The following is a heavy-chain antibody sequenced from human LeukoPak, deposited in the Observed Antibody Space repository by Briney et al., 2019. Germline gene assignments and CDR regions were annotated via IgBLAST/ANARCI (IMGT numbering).Heavy chain of an antibody. J-gene: IGHJ4*02. D-gene: IGHD3-22*01. CDR1: GGSVSSDGSY. Sequence: SETLSLTCTVSGGSVSSDGSYWNWIRQPPGKGLEWIVYIYSTGSTEYNPSLKSRVTISVEASKNQFSLRLTSVSAAHSGVYSYSSGPDSHKVGYWGRGTLVTVSS. CDR3: SSGPDSHKVGY. V-gene: IGHV4-61*08. CDR2: IYSTGST.